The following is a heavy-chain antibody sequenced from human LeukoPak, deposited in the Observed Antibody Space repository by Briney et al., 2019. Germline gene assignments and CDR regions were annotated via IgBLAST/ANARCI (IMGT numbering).Heavy chain of an antibody. V-gene: IGHV4-39*01. CDR3: AKHEGYCSSTSCYEGGFDY. D-gene: IGHD2-2*01. CDR2: IYYSGST. J-gene: IGHJ4*02. Sequence: SETLSLTCTVSGGSISSSSYYWGWIRQPPGKGLEWIGSIYYSGSTYYNPSLKSRVTISVDTSKNQFSLKLSSVTAADTAVYYCAKHEGYCSSTSCYEGGFDYWGQGTLVTVSS. CDR1: GGSISSSSYY.